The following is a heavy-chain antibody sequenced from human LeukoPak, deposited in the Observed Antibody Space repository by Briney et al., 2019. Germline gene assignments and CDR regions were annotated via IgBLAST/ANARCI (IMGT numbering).Heavy chain of an antibody. CDR1: GNSFNKYA. V-gene: IGHV1-69*06. CDR3: TRGGFGELYHFDY. D-gene: IGHD3-10*01. J-gene: IGHJ4*02. Sequence: SVKVSCKASGNSFNKYAITWVRQAPGQELEWMGEFIPIFGTAKYAKKFQGRVTITADKSTSTAYMDLNSLRSEDTAVYYCTRGGFGELYHFDYWGQGTLVTVSS. CDR2: FIPIFGTA.